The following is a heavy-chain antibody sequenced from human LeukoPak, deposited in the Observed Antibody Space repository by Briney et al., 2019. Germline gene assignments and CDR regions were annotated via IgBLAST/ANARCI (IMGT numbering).Heavy chain of an antibody. CDR3: AADQGYYFHF. CDR1: GFTFSSYA. CDR2: ISGSGGST. Sequence: GGSLRLSCAASGFTFSSYAMNWVRQAPGKGLDWVSAISGSGGSTYYADSVKGRFTISRDNSKNTLYLQMNSLRAEDTALYYCAADQGYYFHFWGQGTLVTVSS. V-gene: IGHV3-23*01. J-gene: IGHJ4*02.